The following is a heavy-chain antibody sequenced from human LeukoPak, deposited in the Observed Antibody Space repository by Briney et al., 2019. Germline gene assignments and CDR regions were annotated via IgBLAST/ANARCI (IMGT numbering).Heavy chain of an antibody. CDR3: ARDYYGDYFSF. Sequence: GGSLRLSCAASGFTFSDYYMSWIRQAPGKGLEWVSYISSSGSTIYYADSVKGRFTISRDNAKNSLYLRMNGLRAEDTAVYYCARDYYGDYFSFWGQGTLVTVSS. CDR1: GFTFSDYY. D-gene: IGHD4-17*01. CDR2: ISSSGSTI. V-gene: IGHV3-11*01. J-gene: IGHJ4*02.